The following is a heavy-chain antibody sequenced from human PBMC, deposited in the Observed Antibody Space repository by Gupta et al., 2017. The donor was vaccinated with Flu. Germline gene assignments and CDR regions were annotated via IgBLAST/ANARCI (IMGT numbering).Heavy chain of an antibody. Sequence: QVQLVQSGAEVKKPGSSVKVSCKASGGTFNNYDVSWLRQAPGQGLEWMGGITPRLGTRNYAQKFQDRVTITADKSTNTAYVELSSLRSEDTAVYYCAREQPRGRTCDIWGQGTMVTGSS. D-gene: IGHD1-26*01. CDR3: AREQPRGRTCDI. J-gene: IGHJ3*02. CDR2: ITPRLGTR. V-gene: IGHV1-69*06. CDR1: GGTFNNYD.